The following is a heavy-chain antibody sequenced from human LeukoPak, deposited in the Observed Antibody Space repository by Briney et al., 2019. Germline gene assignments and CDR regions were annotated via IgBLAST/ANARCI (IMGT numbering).Heavy chain of an antibody. Sequence: PGGSLGLSCAACGFAFSTYTMNWTRQAPGKGLEWVAYINSGGTTTHYAFSVKGRFTISRDNAQNVPYLQMNGLRGDDAAVYYCLRGDSRDFWGQGTLVTVSS. CDR1: GFAFSTYT. D-gene: IGHD3-22*01. V-gene: IGHV3-21*06. CDR2: INSGGTTT. J-gene: IGHJ4*02. CDR3: LRGDSRDF.